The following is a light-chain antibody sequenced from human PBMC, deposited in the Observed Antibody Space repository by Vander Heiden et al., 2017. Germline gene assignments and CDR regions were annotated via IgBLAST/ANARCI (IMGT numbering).Light chain of an antibody. CDR2: AAS. Sequence: DIQMTQSPSSLSASVGDRVTITCRASQSITTYLNWYQQKPGKAPNLLIYAASTLQNGVPSRFSGSGSGTDFTLTISGLLPEDFATYYCQQSHNIARRTFGQGTKVEFK. V-gene: IGKV1-39*01. CDR3: QQSHNIARRT. J-gene: IGKJ1*01. CDR1: QSITTY.